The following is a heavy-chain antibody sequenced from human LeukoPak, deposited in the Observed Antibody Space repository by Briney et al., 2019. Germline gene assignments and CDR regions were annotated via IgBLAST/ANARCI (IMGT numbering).Heavy chain of an antibody. J-gene: IGHJ4*02. Sequence: SETLSLTCTVSGGSISSYYWGWIRQPPGKGLEWIGSIFYSGSTYYNPSLKSRVTISVDTSRSQFSLKLRSVTDADTAVYYCARQYASSWSGLSYWGQGTLVTVSS. CDR2: IFYSGST. V-gene: IGHV4-39*01. CDR1: GGSISSYY. D-gene: IGHD6-13*01. CDR3: ARQYASSWSGLSY.